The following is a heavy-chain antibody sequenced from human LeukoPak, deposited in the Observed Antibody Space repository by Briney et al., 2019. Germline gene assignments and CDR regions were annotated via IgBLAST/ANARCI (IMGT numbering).Heavy chain of an antibody. CDR1: GYSISSGYH. CDR3: ARHRNNWNPNYYYYYMDV. D-gene: IGHD1-20*01. V-gene: IGHV4-38-2*01. J-gene: IGHJ6*03. CDR2: IYYSGST. Sequence: SETLSLTCAVSGYSISSGYHWAWIRQPPGKGLEWIGSIYYSGSTYYNPSLKSRVTISVDTSKNQFSLKLSSVAAADTAVYYCARHRNNWNPNYYYYYMDVWGKGTTVTVSS.